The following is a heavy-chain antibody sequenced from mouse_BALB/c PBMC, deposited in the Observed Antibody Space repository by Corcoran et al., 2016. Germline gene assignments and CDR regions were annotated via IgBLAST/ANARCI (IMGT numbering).Heavy chain of an antibody. Sequence: EVQLQQSGAELVKPGASVKLSCTASGFNINDTSMHWVKQRPEQGLEWIGRIDPANGNTKYDPKFQGKATMTADTSSNTVYLQLSSLTSEATAVYYCGRSREGNYVVYWGQGTTLTVSS. CDR3: GRSREGNYVVY. D-gene: IGHD2-1*01. J-gene: IGHJ2*01. CDR1: GFNINDTS. V-gene: IGHV14-3*02. CDR2: IDPANGNT.